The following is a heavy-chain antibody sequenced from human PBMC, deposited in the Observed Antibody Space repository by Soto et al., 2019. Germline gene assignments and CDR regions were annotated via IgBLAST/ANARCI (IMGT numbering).Heavy chain of an antibody. D-gene: IGHD3-22*01. CDR3: ARDLGRYYDSRGPSGFDY. Sequence: ASVNLSCKASGYTFTGYYMHVVRQAPGQGLECMGLINPNSGCTNYAQKVQGWVTMTRDTSISTDYMELSRLRPADTAVYYCARDLGRYYDSRGPSGFDYWGNGTLVPVSS. V-gene: IGHV1-2*04. J-gene: IGHJ4*01. CDR1: GYTFTGYY. CDR2: INPNSGCT.